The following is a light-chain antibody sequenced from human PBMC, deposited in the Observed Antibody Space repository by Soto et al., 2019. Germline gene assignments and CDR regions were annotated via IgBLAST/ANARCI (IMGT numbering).Light chain of an antibody. CDR2: RDD. J-gene: IGLJ3*02. V-gene: IGLV1-47*01. CDR3: AAGDDSLNAWV. Sequence: QSVLTQPPSASTTPGQRVTIFCSGGSSNIGSNYVYWYQHLPGAAPILLIYRDDQRPSGVPDRFSGSKSGTSASLAISGLRSEDEDDYYCAAGDDSLNAWVFGGGTKLTVL. CDR1: SSNIGSNY.